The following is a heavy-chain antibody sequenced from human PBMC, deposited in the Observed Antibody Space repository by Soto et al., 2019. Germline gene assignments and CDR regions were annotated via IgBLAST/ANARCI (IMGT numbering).Heavy chain of an antibody. J-gene: IGHJ4*02. Sequence: SETLSLTCTVSGGAVSISYYCLSWIGQPPGKGLGWIGYIYYSGSTNYNPSLKSRVTMSIDTSKNQFSLKLSSVTAAETAVYYCATGSSGWYVDFDYWGQGPVITV. D-gene: IGHD6-19*01. CDR3: ATGSSGWYVDFDY. V-gene: IGHV4-61*01. CDR2: IYYSGST. CDR1: GGAVSISYYC.